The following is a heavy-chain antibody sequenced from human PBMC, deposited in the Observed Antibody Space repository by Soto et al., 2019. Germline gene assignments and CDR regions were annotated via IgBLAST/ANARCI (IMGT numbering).Heavy chain of an antibody. J-gene: IGHJ4*02. CDR3: VSDPDGDLDFDY. V-gene: IGHV3-48*01. D-gene: IGHD4-17*01. CDR2: IHMTHNVI. Sequence: EVQLVESGGELVQPGGSLRLSCAASGFNFPTYAMNWVRQAPGKGLEWLSFIHMTHNVIFYADSVRGRFTISRDNAKDSLYLQMSSLRVEYTAVYYCVSDPDGDLDFDYWGQGTLVTVSS. CDR1: GFNFPTYA.